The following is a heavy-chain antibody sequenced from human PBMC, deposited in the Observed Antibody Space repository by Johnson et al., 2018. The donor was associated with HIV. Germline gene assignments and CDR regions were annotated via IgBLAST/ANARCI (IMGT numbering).Heavy chain of an antibody. CDR3: ARSPGEADAFDI. V-gene: IGHV3-66*02. CDR1: GFTVSSNY. Sequence: VQLVESGGGVVRPGGSLRLSCAASGFTVSSNYMNWVRQAPGKGLEWVSVIYSGGSTYYADSVKGRFTISRDSSKNTLYLQMNSLRAEDTAMYYCARSPGEADAFDIWGQGTMVTDS. D-gene: IGHD3-10*01. J-gene: IGHJ3*02. CDR2: IYSGGST.